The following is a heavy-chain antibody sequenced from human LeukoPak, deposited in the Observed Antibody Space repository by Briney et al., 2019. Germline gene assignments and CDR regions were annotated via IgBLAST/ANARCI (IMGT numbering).Heavy chain of an antibody. Sequence: SETLSLTCSVSGGSISSYYWSWIRQPPGKGLEWIGEINHSGSTNYNPSLKSRVTISVDTSKNQFSLKLSSVTAADTAVYYCARESGGMVRGVIRYWGQGTLVTVSS. V-gene: IGHV4-34*01. CDR2: INHSGST. J-gene: IGHJ4*02. CDR3: ARESGGMVRGVIRY. CDR1: GGSISSYY. D-gene: IGHD3-10*01.